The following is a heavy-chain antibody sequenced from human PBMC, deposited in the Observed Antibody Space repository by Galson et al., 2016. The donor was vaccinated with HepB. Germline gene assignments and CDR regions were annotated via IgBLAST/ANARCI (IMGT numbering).Heavy chain of an antibody. CDR3: VSLGGGGELPLSAP. CDR2: INPDGGGT. D-gene: IGHD3-10*01. V-gene: IGHV1-2*02. Sequence: SVKVSCKGSGYTFTGYYLHWVRQAPGQGLEWMGWINPDGGGTNYAQKFQGRVAMTRDTSINTAYMDFSRLSSDDTGFYYCVSLGGGGELPLSAPWGQGTLVTVSS. J-gene: IGHJ5*02. CDR1: GYTFTGYY.